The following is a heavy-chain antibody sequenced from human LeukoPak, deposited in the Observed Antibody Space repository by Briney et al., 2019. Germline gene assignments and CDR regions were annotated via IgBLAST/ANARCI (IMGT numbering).Heavy chain of an antibody. Sequence: PGRSLRLSCAASGFTFDDYAMHWVRQAPGKGREGGSGISWNSGSIGYADSVKGRFTISRDNAKNSLYLQMNSLRAEDTALYYCAKDNDRITMVRGVPYFDYWGQGTLVTVSS. J-gene: IGHJ4*02. CDR2: ISWNSGSI. V-gene: IGHV3-9*01. D-gene: IGHD3-10*01. CDR3: AKDNDRITMVRGVPYFDY. CDR1: GFTFDDYA.